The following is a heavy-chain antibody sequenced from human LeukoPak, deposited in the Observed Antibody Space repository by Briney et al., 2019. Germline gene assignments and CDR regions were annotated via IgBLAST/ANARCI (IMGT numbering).Heavy chain of an antibody. Sequence: ASVKVSCKASGYTFTGYYMHWVRQAPGQGLEWMGWISAYNGNTNYAQKLQGRVTMTTDTSTSTAYMELRSLRSDDTAVYYCARGGVGTTYYDFWSGYYRAYYFDYWGQGTLVTVSS. V-gene: IGHV1-18*04. CDR1: GYTFTGYY. D-gene: IGHD3-3*01. J-gene: IGHJ4*02. CDR2: ISAYNGNT. CDR3: ARGGVGTTYYDFWSGYYRAYYFDY.